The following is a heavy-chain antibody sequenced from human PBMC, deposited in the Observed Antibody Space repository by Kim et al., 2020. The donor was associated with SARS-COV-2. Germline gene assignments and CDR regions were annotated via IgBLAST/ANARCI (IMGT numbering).Heavy chain of an antibody. J-gene: IGHJ4*02. D-gene: IGHD4-17*01. Sequence: ASVKVSCKASGYTFTTYGISWVRQAPGQGLEWMGWISAYNGDTNYAHRLQGRVSMTTDTSTSTAYMELRSLRSDDTAVYYCARGGPDYGAHGDYWGQGTMVTVSS. V-gene: IGHV1-18*01. CDR2: ISAYNGDT. CDR3: ARGGPDYGAHGDY. CDR1: GYTFTTYG.